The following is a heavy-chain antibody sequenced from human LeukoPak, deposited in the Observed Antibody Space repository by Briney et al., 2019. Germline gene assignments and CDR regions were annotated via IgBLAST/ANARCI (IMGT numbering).Heavy chain of an antibody. Sequence: GGSLRLSCEASGFTFSNYWMSWVRQTPGKGLEWVANVKEDGSEKNYVDSVKGRFTLSRDNAENSLYLQMNSLRAEDTAVYYCARSGSDFDYWGQGTLVSVSS. CDR1: GFTFSNYW. J-gene: IGHJ4*02. D-gene: IGHD3-3*01. CDR3: ARSGSDFDY. CDR2: VKEDGSEK. V-gene: IGHV3-7*01.